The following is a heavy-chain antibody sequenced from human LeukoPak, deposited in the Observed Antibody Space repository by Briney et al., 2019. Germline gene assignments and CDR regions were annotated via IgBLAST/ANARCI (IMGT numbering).Heavy chain of an antibody. D-gene: IGHD3-22*01. CDR3: ARGHYDSSGYYWFDP. J-gene: IGHJ5*02. CDR1: GGSISSSSYY. Sequence: PSETLSLTCTVSGGSISSSSYYWGWIRQPPGKGLEYIRSIYYSGSTYYNPSLRSRGTISVDTSKNQFSLKLSSVTAADTAVYYCARGHYDSSGYYWFDPWGQGTLVTVSS. CDR2: IYYSGST. V-gene: IGHV4-39*01.